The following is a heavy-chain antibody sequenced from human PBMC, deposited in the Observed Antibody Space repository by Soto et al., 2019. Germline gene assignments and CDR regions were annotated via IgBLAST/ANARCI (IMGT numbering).Heavy chain of an antibody. D-gene: IGHD3-9*01. CDR2: INHSGST. J-gene: IGHJ4*02. CDR3: ARGHSYDILTGYYYFDY. V-gene: IGHV4-34*01. CDR1: GGSFSGYY. Sequence: SETLSLTCAVYGGSFSGYYWSWIRQPPGKGLEWIGEINHSGSTNYNPSLKSRVTISVDTSKNQFSLKLSSVTAADTAVYYCARGHSYDILTGYYYFDYWGQGTLVTVSS.